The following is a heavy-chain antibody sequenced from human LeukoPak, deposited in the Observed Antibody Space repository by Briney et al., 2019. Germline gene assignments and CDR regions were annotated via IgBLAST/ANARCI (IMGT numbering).Heavy chain of an antibody. V-gene: IGHV4-59*11. Sequence: SETLSLTCTVSGGSISTHYWSWIRQPPGKGLEWIGYIYHSGSTYYNPSLKSRVTISVDRSKNQFSLKLSSVTAADTAVYYCARGGGYGDYPLDYWGQGTLVTVSS. D-gene: IGHD4-17*01. CDR2: IYHSGST. J-gene: IGHJ4*02. CDR3: ARGGGYGDYPLDY. CDR1: GGSISTHY.